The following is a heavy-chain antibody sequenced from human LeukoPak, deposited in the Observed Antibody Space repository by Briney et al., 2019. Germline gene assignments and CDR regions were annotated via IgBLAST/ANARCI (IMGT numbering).Heavy chain of an antibody. CDR3: ARDSYGTGRYNWFDP. Sequence: ASVKVSCKASGYTFTTYGISWVRQAPGQGLEWMGWISANSGKTEYAQKLQGRVTMTTDTSTSTAYMDLRSLRSDDTAVYYFARDSYGTGRYNWFDPWGQGTLVTVSS. J-gene: IGHJ5*02. CDR1: GYTFTTYG. D-gene: IGHD3-10*01. CDR2: ISANSGKT. V-gene: IGHV1-18*01.